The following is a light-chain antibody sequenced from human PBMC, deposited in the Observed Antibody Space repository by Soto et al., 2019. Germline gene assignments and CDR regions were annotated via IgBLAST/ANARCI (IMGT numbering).Light chain of an antibody. V-gene: IGKV3-20*01. Sequence: EIVLTQSPGTLSFSPGERATLSCRASHTVRNNYLAWYQQKPGQAPRLLIYDASSRATGIPDRFSGGGSGTDFTLTISRLEPEDFAVYYCQQFSSYPLTFGGGTKVDNK. CDR2: DAS. CDR1: HTVRNNY. CDR3: QQFSSYPLT. J-gene: IGKJ4*01.